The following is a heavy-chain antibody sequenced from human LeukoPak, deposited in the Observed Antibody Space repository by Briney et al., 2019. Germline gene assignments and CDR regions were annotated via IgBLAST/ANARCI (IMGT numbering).Heavy chain of an antibody. J-gene: IGHJ1*01. V-gene: IGHV4-34*01. CDR1: GGSFSAYY. CDR2: INHGGST. CDR3: AHSSDYQQH. Sequence: SETLSLTCAVYGGSFSAYYWSRIRQPPGKGLEWIGEINHGGSTNYNPSLKGRVTISVDTSQNQVSLKLSSVTAADTAVYYCAHSSDYQQHCGQGTLVTVSS. D-gene: IGHD3-22*01.